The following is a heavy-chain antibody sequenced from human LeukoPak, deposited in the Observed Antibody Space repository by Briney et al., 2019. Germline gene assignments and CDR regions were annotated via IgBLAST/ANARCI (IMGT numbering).Heavy chain of an antibody. D-gene: IGHD6-13*01. Sequence: SVKVSCKASGGTFSSSSISWVRQAPGQGLEWMGGIIPIFGTANYAQKFQGRVTITADESTSTAYMELSSLRSEDTAVYYCARFRYSSSFDAFDIWGQGTMVTVSS. CDR1: GGTFSSSS. J-gene: IGHJ3*02. CDR2: IIPIFGTA. V-gene: IGHV1-69*13. CDR3: ARFRYSSSFDAFDI.